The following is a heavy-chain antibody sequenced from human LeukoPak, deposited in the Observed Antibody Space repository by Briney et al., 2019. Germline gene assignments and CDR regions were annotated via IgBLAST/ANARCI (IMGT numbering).Heavy chain of an antibody. Sequence: GGSLRRSRAASGFIPEDYAMHPVRQAPRNGPERVSRLSWNSASIGHADSVKGRFTISRDNAKNSLYLQMNSLRAEDTALYYCAKDQSGTSPPWGFDQWGQGTQVTVSS. V-gene: IGHV3-9*02. J-gene: IGHJ4*02. CDR2: LSWNSASI. CDR3: AKDQSGTSPPWGFDQ. D-gene: IGHD1-26*01. CDR1: GFIPEDYA.